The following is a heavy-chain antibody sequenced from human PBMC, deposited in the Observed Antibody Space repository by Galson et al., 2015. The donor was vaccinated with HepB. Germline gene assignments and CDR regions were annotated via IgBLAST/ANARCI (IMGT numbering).Heavy chain of an antibody. CDR2: IIPPLGTA. V-gene: IGHV1-69*13. J-gene: IGHJ5*02. Sequence: SVKVSCKASGGTFINYAISWVRQAPGQGLEWMGGIIPPLGTANYAQKFRGRVTITADESTNTAYMDLSSLRSDDTAVYYCAGVVVVPVGMRGWFDPWGQGTLVTVSS. D-gene: IGHD2-2*01. CDR1: GGTFINYA. CDR3: AGVVVVPVGMRGWFDP.